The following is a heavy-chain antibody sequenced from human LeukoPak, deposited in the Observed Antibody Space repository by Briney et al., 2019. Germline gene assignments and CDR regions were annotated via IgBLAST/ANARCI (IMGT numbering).Heavy chain of an antibody. CDR2: FDPEDGET. Sequence: ASVKVSCKVSGYTLTELSMHWVRQAPGKGLEWMGGFDPEDGETIYAQKFQGRVTMTRDTSTSTVYMELSSLRSEDTAVYYCAREGCSGGSCYPFNYGMDVWGQGTTVTVSS. V-gene: IGHV1-24*01. CDR3: AREGCSGGSCYPFNYGMDV. CDR1: GYTLTELS. J-gene: IGHJ6*02. D-gene: IGHD2-15*01.